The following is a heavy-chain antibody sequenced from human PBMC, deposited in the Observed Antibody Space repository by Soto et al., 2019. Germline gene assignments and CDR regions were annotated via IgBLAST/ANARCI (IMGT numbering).Heavy chain of an antibody. D-gene: IGHD2-2*01. CDR2: IIPIFGTA. Sequence: QVQLVQSGAEVKKPGSSVKVSCKASGGTFSSYAISWVRQAPGQGLDWMGGIIPIFGTANYAQKFQGIVTITADESTSTAYMELSSLRSEDTAVYYCARERVGVVPAAVRYFDYWGQGTLVTVSS. J-gene: IGHJ4*02. CDR3: ARERVGVVPAAVRYFDY. CDR1: GGTFSSYA. V-gene: IGHV1-69*01.